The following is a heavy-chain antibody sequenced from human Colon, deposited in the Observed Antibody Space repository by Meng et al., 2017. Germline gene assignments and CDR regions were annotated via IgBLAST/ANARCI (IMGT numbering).Heavy chain of an antibody. Sequence: GGSLRLSCAASGFTFSSYAMTGVRQAPGKGLEWVSGISGSGGSTYYADSVKGRFTIYRDNPKNTLFLLMNSLRAEDTAIYYCAKAFCSGGACWDYWGQGTLVTVSS. D-gene: IGHD2-15*01. CDR1: GFTFSSYA. CDR3: AKAFCSGGACWDY. V-gene: IGHV3-23*01. CDR2: ISGSGGST. J-gene: IGHJ4*02.